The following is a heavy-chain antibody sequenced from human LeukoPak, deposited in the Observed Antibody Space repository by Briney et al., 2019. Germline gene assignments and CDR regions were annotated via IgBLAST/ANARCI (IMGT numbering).Heavy chain of an antibody. D-gene: IGHD3-22*01. CDR1: GFTFSSYW. CDR3: ARDRYYDSSGYYPVNWEFDY. J-gene: IGHJ4*02. V-gene: IGHV3-7*01. CDR2: IKQDGSEK. Sequence: PGGSLRLSCAASGFTFSSYWMSWVRQAPGKGLEWVANIKQDGSEKYYVDSVKGRFTISRDNAKNSLYLQMNSLRAEDTAVYYCARDRYYDSSGYYPVNWEFDYWGQGTLVTVSS.